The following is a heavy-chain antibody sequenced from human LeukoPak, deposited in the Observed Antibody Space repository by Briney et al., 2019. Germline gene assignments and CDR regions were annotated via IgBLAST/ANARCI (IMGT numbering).Heavy chain of an antibody. D-gene: IGHD3-10*01. CDR2: ISSSSSYI. V-gene: IGHV3-21*01. CDR3: ARDTGPYYYYMDV. CDR1: GFTFSSYS. Sequence: PGGSLRLSCAASGFTFSSYSMNWVRQAPGKGLEWVSSISSSSSYIYYADSVEGRFTISRDNAKNSLYLQMNSLRAEDTAVYYCARDTGPYYYYMDVWGKGTTVTVSS. J-gene: IGHJ6*03.